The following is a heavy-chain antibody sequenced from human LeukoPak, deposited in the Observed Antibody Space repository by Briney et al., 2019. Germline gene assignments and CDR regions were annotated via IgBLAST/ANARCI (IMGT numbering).Heavy chain of an antibody. CDR3: ARLVGLLGDAFDI. Sequence: SSVKVSCKASGGTFSSYAISWVRQAPGQGLEWMGGIIPIFCTANYAQKFQGRVTITADESTSTDHMELRSLRSEDTAVYYCARLVGLLGDAFDIWGQGTMVTVSS. D-gene: IGHD1-26*01. CDR2: IIPIFCTA. CDR1: GGTFSSYA. J-gene: IGHJ3*02. V-gene: IGHV1-69*13.